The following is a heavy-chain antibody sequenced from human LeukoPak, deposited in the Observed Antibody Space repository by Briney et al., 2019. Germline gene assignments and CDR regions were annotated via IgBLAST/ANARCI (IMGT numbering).Heavy chain of an antibody. CDR3: ARSSIAARRNSFDI. Sequence: GASVKVSCKASGYTFTGYYMHWVRQAPGQGLEWMGWINPNSGGTNYAQKFQGRVTMTRDTSISTAYMELSRLRSDDTAVYYCARSSIAARRNSFDIWGQGTMVTVSS. J-gene: IGHJ3*02. CDR2: INPNSGGT. D-gene: IGHD6-6*01. V-gene: IGHV1-2*02. CDR1: GYTFTGYY.